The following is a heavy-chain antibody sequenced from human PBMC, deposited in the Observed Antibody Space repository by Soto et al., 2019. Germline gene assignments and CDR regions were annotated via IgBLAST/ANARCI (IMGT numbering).Heavy chain of an antibody. CDR1: CGSISSGGYY. V-gene: IGHV4-31*03. J-gene: IGHJ4*02. D-gene: IGHD1-26*01. CDR3: ARVEGSSYYFRHDC. Sequence: SETLSLTCTVSCGSISSGGYYWSWIRQHPGKGLEWIGYIYYSGSSYYNPSLKSRATISIDTSKDQFSLRLGSVTAADTAVYYCARVEGSSYYFRHDCWGRGTLVTVSS. CDR2: IYYSGSS.